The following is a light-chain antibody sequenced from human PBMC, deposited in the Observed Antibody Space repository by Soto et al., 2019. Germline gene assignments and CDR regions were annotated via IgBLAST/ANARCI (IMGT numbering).Light chain of an antibody. CDR2: AVS. Sequence: QSALTQPASVSGSPGQSITISCTGTSSDVGLYDYVSWYRQHPGKAPQLMIYAVSNRPSGVSNRFSASKSGNKASLFISGLQAEDEADYYCSSYTSDSSYVFGSGTKATVL. CDR1: SSDVGLYDY. V-gene: IGLV2-14*01. J-gene: IGLJ1*01. CDR3: SSYTSDSSYV.